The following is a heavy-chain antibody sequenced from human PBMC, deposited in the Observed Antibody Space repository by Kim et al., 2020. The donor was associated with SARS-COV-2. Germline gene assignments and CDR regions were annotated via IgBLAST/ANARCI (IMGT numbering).Heavy chain of an antibody. CDR3: AREWVYDCRSENCYTWGFDR. Sequence: GGSLRLSCAASGFTFSTYSMNWVRQAPGKGLEWVSYINTDSSMIYYADSVKGRFTISRDNAKNSLYLQLNSLRDEDTAMYFCAREWVYDCRSENCYTWGFDRWGQGTLVTVSS. J-gene: IGHJ4*02. V-gene: IGHV3-48*02. CDR1: GFTFSTYS. CDR2: INTDSSMI. D-gene: IGHD3-16*02.